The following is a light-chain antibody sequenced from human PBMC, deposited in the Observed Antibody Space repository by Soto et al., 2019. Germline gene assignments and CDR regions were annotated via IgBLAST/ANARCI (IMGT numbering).Light chain of an antibody. CDR1: NIGSKS. Sequence: SYELTQPPSVSVAPGQTARITCGGNNIGSKSVHWYQQKPGQAPVLVIYYDSDRPSGIPERFSGSNSGNTATLTISRVEAGDEADYNCQVWDSISVPVVFGGGTKVTVL. CDR2: YDS. J-gene: IGLJ2*01. V-gene: IGLV3-21*04. CDR3: QVWDSISVPVV.